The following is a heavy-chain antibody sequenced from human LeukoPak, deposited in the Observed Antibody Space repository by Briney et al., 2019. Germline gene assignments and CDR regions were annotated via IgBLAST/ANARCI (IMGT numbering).Heavy chain of an antibody. J-gene: IGHJ6*03. D-gene: IGHD1-1*01. Sequence: SETLSLTCSVSGGSISRGSYYWGWIRQPPGKELEWVGYIQYSGSTNYNPSLKSRVTISVDTSKNQFSLKLSSVTAADTAVYYCARVSWFPGTSYYYMDVWDKGTTVTVSS. V-gene: IGHV4-61*01. CDR2: IQYSGST. CDR1: GGSISRGSYY. CDR3: ARVSWFPGTSYYYMDV.